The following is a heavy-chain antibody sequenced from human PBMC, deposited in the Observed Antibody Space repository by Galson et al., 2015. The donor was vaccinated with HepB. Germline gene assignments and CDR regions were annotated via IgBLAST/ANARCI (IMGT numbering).Heavy chain of an antibody. CDR1: GFTFSSYA. V-gene: IGHV3-30-3*01. J-gene: IGHJ6*02. CDR3: AREGAPSGDIVVVNGMDV. D-gene: IGHD2-2*01. Sequence: SLRLSCAASGFTFSSYAMHWVRQAPGKGLEWVAVISYDGSNKYYADSVKGRFTISRDNSKNPLYLQMNSLRAEDTAVYYCAREGAPSGDIVVVNGMDVWGQGTTVTVSS. CDR2: ISYDGSNK.